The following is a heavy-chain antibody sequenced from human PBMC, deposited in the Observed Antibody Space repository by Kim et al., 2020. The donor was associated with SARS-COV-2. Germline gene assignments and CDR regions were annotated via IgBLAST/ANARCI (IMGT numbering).Heavy chain of an antibody. Sequence: GGSLRLSCVASGFTFNNYWMNWVRQAPGKGLEWVANINEGGSAKYYVDSVKGRLTISRENAKNSVYLQMSSLRAEDTAVYYCVKGGSTGSWGPGTLVTVS. CDR3: VKGGSTGS. CDR2: INEGGSAK. J-gene: IGHJ5*02. V-gene: IGHV3-7*03. CDR1: GFTFNNYW. D-gene: IGHD6-13*01.